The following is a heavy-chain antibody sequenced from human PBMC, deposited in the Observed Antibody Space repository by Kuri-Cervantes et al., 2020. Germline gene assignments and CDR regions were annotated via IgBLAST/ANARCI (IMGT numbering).Heavy chain of an antibody. V-gene: IGHV3-74*01. J-gene: IGHJ4*02. CDR2: INSDGSST. D-gene: IGHD4-17*01. CDR3: ARVFYGDAHFDY. Sequence: GGSLRLSCAASGFTFSSYWMHWVRQAPGKGLVWVSRINSDGSSTSYADSVKGRFTISRDNARNTLYLQMNSLRAEDTAVYYCARVFYGDAHFDYWGQGTLVTVSS. CDR1: GFTFSSYW.